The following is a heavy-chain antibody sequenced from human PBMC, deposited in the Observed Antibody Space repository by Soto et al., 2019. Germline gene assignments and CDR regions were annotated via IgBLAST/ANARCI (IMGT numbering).Heavy chain of an antibody. V-gene: IGHV4-59*01. Sequence: ADTLSLTCKFSGFTLIRCYWNLLRPAPGKGLEWIGFISYSGSTNYNPALTSRVTISVDTSKDQISLRLNSVTAADTAVYYCARVQSTSWGYYYAVDGWGQGNTVTVSS. D-gene: IGHD2-2*01. CDR3: ARVQSTSWGYYYAVDG. J-gene: IGHJ6*01. CDR1: GFTLIRCY. CDR2: ISYSGST.